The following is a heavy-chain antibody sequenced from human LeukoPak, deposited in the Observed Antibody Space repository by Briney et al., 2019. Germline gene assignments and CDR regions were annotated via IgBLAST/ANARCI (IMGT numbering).Heavy chain of an antibody. J-gene: IGHJ4*02. CDR1: AGTLSTYA. D-gene: IGHD3-22*01. V-gene: IGHV1-69*05. CDR3: ASLLLTSRGYSYGLSYYYDSSGYSN. CDR2: IIPIFGTA. Sequence: ASVTLSPTPSAGTLSTYAISWVRPTPGQGLDWPDDIIPIFGTAHYAQKFQGRVTITTDESTSTAYMELSSLRSEDTAVYYCASLLLTSRGYSYGLSYYYDSSGYSNWGQGTLVTVSS.